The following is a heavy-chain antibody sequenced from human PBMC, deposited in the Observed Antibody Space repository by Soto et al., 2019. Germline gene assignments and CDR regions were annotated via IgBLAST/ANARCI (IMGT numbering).Heavy chain of an antibody. D-gene: IGHD4-17*01. V-gene: IGHV3-48*02. CDR3: ARDYGDSDYYYGMDV. J-gene: IGHJ6*02. Sequence: EVQLVESGGGLVQPGGSLRLSCAASGFTFSSYSMNWVRQAPGKGLEWVSYISSSSSTIYYADSVKGRFTIFRDNAKNSLYLQMNSLRDEDTAVYYCARDYGDSDYYYGMDVWGQGTTVTVSS. CDR2: ISSSSSTI. CDR1: GFTFSSYS.